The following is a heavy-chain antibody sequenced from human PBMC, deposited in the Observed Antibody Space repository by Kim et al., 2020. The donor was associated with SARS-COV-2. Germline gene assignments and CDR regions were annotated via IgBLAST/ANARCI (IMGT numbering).Heavy chain of an antibody. Sequence: SETLSLTCTVSGGSISSGGYYWSWIRQHPGKGLEWIGYIYYSGSTYYNPSLKSRVTISVDTSKNQFSLKLSSVTAADTAVYYCARDTRGCPDYWGQGTLVTVSS. CDR1: GGSISSGGYY. D-gene: IGHD2-15*01. CDR3: ARDTRGCPDY. V-gene: IGHV4-31*03. CDR2: IYYSGST. J-gene: IGHJ4*02.